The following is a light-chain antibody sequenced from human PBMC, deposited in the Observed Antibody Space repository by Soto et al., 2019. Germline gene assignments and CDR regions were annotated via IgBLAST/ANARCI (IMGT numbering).Light chain of an antibody. V-gene: IGKV1-5*03. J-gene: IGKJ4*01. Sequence: DIQMTQSPSTLSASVGDRAIITCRASQSISTWVAWYQQKPGKAPKLLISKASSLESGVPSRFSGSGSGTEFTLTINSLQPDDFATYYCQQYDNFLSFGGGTKVDIK. CDR2: KAS. CDR1: QSISTW. CDR3: QQYDNFLS.